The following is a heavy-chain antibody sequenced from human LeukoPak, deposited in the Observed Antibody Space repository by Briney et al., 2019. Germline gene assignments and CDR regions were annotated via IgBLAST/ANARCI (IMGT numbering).Heavy chain of an antibody. V-gene: IGHV3-23*01. D-gene: IGHD3-22*01. CDR1: GFTFSGSA. J-gene: IGHJ4*02. Sequence: GGSLRLSCAASGFTFSGSALHWVRQAPGKGLEWVSAISSSGSSTYYADSVRGRFTFSRDNSKNTLYLQMNSLRAEDTAVYYCAKDDNSHYYDSSGYQYWGQGTLVTVSS. CDR2: ISSSGSST. CDR3: AKDDNSHYYDSSGYQY.